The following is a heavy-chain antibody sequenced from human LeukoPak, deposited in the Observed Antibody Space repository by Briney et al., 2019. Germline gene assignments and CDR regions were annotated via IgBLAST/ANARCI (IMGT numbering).Heavy chain of an antibody. CDR3: ARGYGSGTYYNFDS. CDR1: GYTFTGYY. D-gene: IGHD3-10*01. J-gene: IGHJ4*02. V-gene: IGHV1-24*01. Sequence: ASVKVSCKASGYTFTGYYMHWVRQAPGKGLEWMGGFDPEDGETIYAQKFQGRVTMTTDTSTSTAYMELRSLRSDDTAVYYCARGYGSGTYYNFDSWGQGTLVTVSS. CDR2: FDPEDGET.